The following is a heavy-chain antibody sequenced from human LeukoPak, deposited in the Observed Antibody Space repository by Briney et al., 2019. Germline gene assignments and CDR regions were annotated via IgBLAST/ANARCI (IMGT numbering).Heavy chain of an antibody. V-gene: IGHV4-59*06. CDR1: GGSISSYY. CDR3: ARTIFGALNAFDI. CDR2: IYYSGST. D-gene: IGHD3-3*01. J-gene: IGHJ3*02. Sequence: PSETLSLTCTVSGGSISSYYWSWIRQPPGKGLEWIGYIYYSGSTYYNPSLKSRVTISLDTSKNQFSLKLSSVTAADTAVYYCARTIFGALNAFDIWGQGTLVTVSS.